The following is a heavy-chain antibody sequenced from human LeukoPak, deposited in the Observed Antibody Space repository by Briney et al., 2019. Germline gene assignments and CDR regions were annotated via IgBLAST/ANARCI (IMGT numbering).Heavy chain of an antibody. J-gene: IGHJ4*02. CDR1: GFTFVDYG. D-gene: IGHD3-3*02. V-gene: IGHV3-20*04. CDR2: INYNGAIT. CDR3: ARDRLGPPFSVSHFDS. Sequence: GGSLRLSCATSGFTFVDYGLSWVRRAPGKGLEWLCAINYNGAITDYADSVKGRFTISRDNAKNSLYLRMDSLRAEDTALYYCARDRLGPPFSVSHFDSWGQGTLVTVSS.